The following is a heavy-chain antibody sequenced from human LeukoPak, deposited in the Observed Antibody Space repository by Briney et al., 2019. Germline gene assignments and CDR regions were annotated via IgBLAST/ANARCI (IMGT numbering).Heavy chain of an antibody. CDR1: GGSISSYY. D-gene: IGHD3-3*01. Sequence: SSETLSLTCTVSGGSISSYYWSWIRQPAGKGLEWIGRIYTSGSTNYNPSLKSRVTMSVDTSKNQFSLKLSSVTAADTAVYYCARGVDLHPDFENWSDPWGQGTLVTVSS. V-gene: IGHV4-4*07. CDR2: IYTSGST. J-gene: IGHJ5*02. CDR3: ARGVDLHPDFENWSDP.